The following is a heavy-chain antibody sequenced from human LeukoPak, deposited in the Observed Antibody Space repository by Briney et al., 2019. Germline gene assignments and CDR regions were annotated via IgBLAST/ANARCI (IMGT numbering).Heavy chain of an antibody. CDR1: GSTFSNYW. CDR2: IKEDGSEK. V-gene: IGHV3-7*01. J-gene: IGHJ4*02. CDR3: ASGRQLGY. D-gene: IGHD6-13*01. Sequence: GGSLRLSCAASGSTFSNYWMSWVRQAPGKGLEWVANIKEDGSEKYYVDSVKGRFTISRDNARNSLYLQMNSLRAEDTAVYYCASGRQLGYWGQGTLVTVSS.